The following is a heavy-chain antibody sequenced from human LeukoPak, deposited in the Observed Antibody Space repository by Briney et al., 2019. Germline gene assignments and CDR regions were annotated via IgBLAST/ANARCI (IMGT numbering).Heavy chain of an antibody. J-gene: IGHJ4*02. D-gene: IGHD2-2*01. Sequence: GGSLRLPCAASGFTFSSYWMSWVRQAPGKGLEWVANIKQDGSEKYYVDSVKGRFTISRDNAKNSLYLQMNSLRAEDTAVYYCARDCSRTSCYGFDYWGQGTLVTVSS. CDR2: IKQDGSEK. CDR3: ARDCSRTSCYGFDY. CDR1: GFTFSSYW. V-gene: IGHV3-7*01.